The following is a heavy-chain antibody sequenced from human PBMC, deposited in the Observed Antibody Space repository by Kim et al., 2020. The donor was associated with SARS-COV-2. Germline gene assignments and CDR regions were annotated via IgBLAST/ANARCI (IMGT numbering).Heavy chain of an antibody. CDR3: ARGGSQRWLQPRVFDY. D-gene: IGHD5-12*01. CDR2: INHSGST. J-gene: IGHJ4*02. Sequence: SETLSLTCAVYGGSFSGYYWSWIRQPPGKGLEWIGEINHSGSTHYNPSLKSRVTISVDTSKNQFSRKLSSVTAADTAVYYCARGGSQRWLQPRVFDYWGQGTLVTVSS. V-gene: IGHV4-34*01. CDR1: GGSFSGYY.